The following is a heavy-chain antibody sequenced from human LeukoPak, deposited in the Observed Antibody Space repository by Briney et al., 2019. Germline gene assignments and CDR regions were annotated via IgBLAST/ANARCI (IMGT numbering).Heavy chain of an antibody. CDR3: ASLIQNVYYGSEGAGYFDL. CDR2: ISAYNGNT. Sequence: ASVKVSCKASGYTFTSYGISWVRQAPGQGLEWMGWISAYNGNTNYAQRFQGRVTMTRNTSITTAYMELSSLRSEDTAMYYCASLIQNVYYGSEGAGYFDLWGRGTLVTVSS. D-gene: IGHD3-10*01. J-gene: IGHJ2*01. V-gene: IGHV1-18*01. CDR1: GYTFTSYG.